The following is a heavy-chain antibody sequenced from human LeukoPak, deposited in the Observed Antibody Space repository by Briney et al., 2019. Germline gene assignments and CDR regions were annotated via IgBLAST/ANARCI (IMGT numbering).Heavy chain of an antibody. CDR2: IYTTGST. CDR1: GVSITSYY. CDR3: ARDMSLNDGRFDY. D-gene: IGHD1-1*01. V-gene: IGHV4-4*07. J-gene: IGHJ4*02. Sequence: SETLSLTCTVSGVSITSYYWSWIRQPPGKGLEWIGRIYTTGSTNYNPSLKSRVTMSVDTSKNHFSLMLSSVTAADTAVYYCARDMSLNDGRFDYWGQGTLVTVSS.